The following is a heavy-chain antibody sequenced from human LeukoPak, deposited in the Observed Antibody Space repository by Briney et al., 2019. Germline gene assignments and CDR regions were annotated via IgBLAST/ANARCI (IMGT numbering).Heavy chain of an antibody. D-gene: IGHD3-10*01. CDR1: GFTFSSYS. Sequence: GGSLRLSCAASGFTFSSYSMNWVRQAPGKGLEWVSSISSSSSYIYYADSVKGRFTISRDNAKNSLYLQMNSLRAEDMALYYCAKDNSLDGFGAFDIWGQGTMVTVSS. CDR3: AKDNSLDGFGAFDI. V-gene: IGHV3-21*04. CDR2: ISSSSSYI. J-gene: IGHJ3*02.